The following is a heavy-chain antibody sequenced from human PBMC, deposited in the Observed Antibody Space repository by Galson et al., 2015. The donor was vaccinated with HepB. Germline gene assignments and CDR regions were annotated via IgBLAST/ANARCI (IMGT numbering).Heavy chain of an antibody. J-gene: IGHJ2*01. Sequence: SLRLSCAASGFIFSSYGMHWVRQAPGKGLEWVAVISYDGNNKYYADFVKGRFTISRDNSKNTLYLQMNTPRVEDTAVYYCAKVGIGTSSGYWYFDLWGRGTLVTVSS. D-gene: IGHD2-15*01. CDR3: AKVGIGTSSGYWYFDL. CDR1: GFIFSSYG. V-gene: IGHV3-30*18. CDR2: ISYDGNNK.